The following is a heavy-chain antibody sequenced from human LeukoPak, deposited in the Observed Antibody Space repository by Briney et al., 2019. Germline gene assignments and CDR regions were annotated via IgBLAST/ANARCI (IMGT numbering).Heavy chain of an antibody. CDR1: GGSISSSSYY. D-gene: IGHD6-13*01. CDR2: IYYSGST. V-gene: IGHV4-39*01. J-gene: IGHJ4*02. Sequence: PAETLSLTCTVSGGSISSSSYYWGWIRQPPGKGLEWIGSIYYSGSTYYNPSLKSRVTISVDTSKNQFSLKLSSVTAADTAVYYCARFSSSSSYFDYWGQGTPVTLSS. CDR3: ARFSSSSSYFDY.